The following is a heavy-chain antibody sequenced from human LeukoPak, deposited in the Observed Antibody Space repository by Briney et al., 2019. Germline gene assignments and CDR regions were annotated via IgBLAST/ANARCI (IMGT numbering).Heavy chain of an antibody. J-gene: IGHJ4*02. V-gene: IGHV3-23*01. D-gene: IGHD5-24*01. CDR1: GLSFSNYP. Sequence: PGWALRVSCPSSGLSFSNYPLNWLRPPRARRREWVSIIIGTTYTNYAESVKGRFTVSRDNSKNTLYLQMNSLRAEDTAIYYCAKDRIPDGLYNFDYWGQGTLVTVSS. CDR3: AKDRIPDGLYNFDY. CDR2: IIGTTYT.